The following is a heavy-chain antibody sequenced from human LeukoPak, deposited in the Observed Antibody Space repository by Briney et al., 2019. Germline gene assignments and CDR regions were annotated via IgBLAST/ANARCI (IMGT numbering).Heavy chain of an antibody. J-gene: IGHJ4*02. CDR3: AKGRKHGTMIVVVPTY. CDR1: GFTFSSYA. Sequence: GESLSLSCAVSGFTFSSYAMSWVSQAPGKVMEWVSAISGSGGSTYYADSVKGRFTISRDNSKNTLYLQMNSLRAEDTAVYSCAKGRKHGTMIVVVPTYWGQGTLVTVSS. CDR2: ISGSGGST. D-gene: IGHD3-22*01. V-gene: IGHV3-23*01.